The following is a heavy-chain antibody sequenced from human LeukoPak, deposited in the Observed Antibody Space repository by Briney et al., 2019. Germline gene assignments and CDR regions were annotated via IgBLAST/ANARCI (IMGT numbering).Heavy chain of an antibody. V-gene: IGHV4-4*07. CDR1: GGSISSYY. J-gene: IGHJ5*02. CDR3: ARDPLAVAGISPNWFDP. D-gene: IGHD6-19*01. Sequence: PSKTLSLTCTVSGGSISSYYWSWIRQPAGKGLEWIGRIYTSGSTNYNPSLKSRVTMSVDTSKNQFSLKLSSVTAVDTAVHYCARDPLAVAGISPNWFDPWGQGTLVTVSS. CDR2: IYTSGST.